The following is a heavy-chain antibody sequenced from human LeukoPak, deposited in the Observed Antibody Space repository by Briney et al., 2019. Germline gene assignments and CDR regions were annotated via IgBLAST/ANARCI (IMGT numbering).Heavy chain of an antibody. J-gene: IGHJ5*02. CDR1: GGTFSSYA. CDR2: IIPIFGTA. CDR3: ARDNYAGANWFDP. D-gene: IGHD1-7*01. V-gene: IGHV1-69*13. Sequence: ASVKVSCKASGGTFSSYAISWVRQAPGQGLEWMGGIIPIFGTANYAQKFQGRVTITSDESTSTAYMELSSLRSEDTAVYYCARDNYAGANWFDPWGQGTLVTVSS.